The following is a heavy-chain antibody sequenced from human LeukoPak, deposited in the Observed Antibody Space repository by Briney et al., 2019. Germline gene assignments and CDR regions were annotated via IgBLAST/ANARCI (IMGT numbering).Heavy chain of an antibody. CDR2: ISSSSSYI. CDR1: GFTFSSYS. V-gene: IGHV3-21*01. Sequence: GSLRLSCAASGFTFSSYSMKWVRQAPGKGLEWVSSISSSSSYIYYADSVKGRFTISRDNAKNSLYLQMNSLRAEDTAVYYCARDRSDYFDYWGQGTLVTVSS. CDR3: ARDRSDYFDY. J-gene: IGHJ4*02.